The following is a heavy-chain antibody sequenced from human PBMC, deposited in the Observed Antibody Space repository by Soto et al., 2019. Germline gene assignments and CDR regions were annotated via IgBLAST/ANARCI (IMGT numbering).Heavy chain of an antibody. CDR3: ARDLGYCRSGTCYREWFDP. CDR1: GYTFTTHG. J-gene: IGHJ5*02. CDR2: VSGDNGHT. V-gene: IGHV1-18*01. Sequence: QVQLVQSGAEVKKRGASVKVSCKASGYTFTTHGISWVRQAPGQGLEWMGWVSGDNGHTNYAQSLQGRVTMTTDTSTNTAYMELRSLRSDDTAVYYCARDLGYCRSGTCYREWFDPWGQGTLVTVSS. D-gene: IGHD2-15*01.